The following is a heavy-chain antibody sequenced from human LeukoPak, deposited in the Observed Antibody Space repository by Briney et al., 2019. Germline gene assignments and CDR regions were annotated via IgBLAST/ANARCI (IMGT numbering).Heavy chain of an antibody. D-gene: IGHD3-22*01. J-gene: IGHJ3*02. CDR3: AKDIGIVGSGAFDI. Sequence: GGSLRLSCASSGFTFDDYAMHWVRQAPGKGLEWVSGISWNSGSIGYADSVKGRFTISRDNAKNSLYPQMNSLRAEDTALYYCAKDIGIVGSGAFDIWGQGTMVTVSS. V-gene: IGHV3-9*01. CDR2: ISWNSGSI. CDR1: GFTFDDYA.